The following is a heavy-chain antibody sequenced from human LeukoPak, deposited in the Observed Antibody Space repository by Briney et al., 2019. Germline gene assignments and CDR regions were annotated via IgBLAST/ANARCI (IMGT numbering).Heavy chain of an antibody. CDR2: IIPIFGTA. D-gene: IGHD4-11*01. V-gene: IGHV1-69*05. Sequence: ASVKVSCKASGGTFSSYAISWVRQAPGQGLEWMGGIIPIFGTANYAQKFQGRVTITTDESTSTAYMELSSLRSEDTAVYYYARSYSNYYYYYYMDVWGKGTTVTVSS. CDR3: ARSYSNYYYYYYMDV. CDR1: GGTFSSYA. J-gene: IGHJ6*03.